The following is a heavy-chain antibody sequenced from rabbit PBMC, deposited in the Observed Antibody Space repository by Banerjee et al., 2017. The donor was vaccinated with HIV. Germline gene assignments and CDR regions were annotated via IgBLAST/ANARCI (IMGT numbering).Heavy chain of an antibody. V-gene: IGHV1S45*01. J-gene: IGHJ4*01. Sequence: QEQLEESGGDLVKPGASLTLTCTASGFSFSSYWISWVRQAPGKGLEWIACINAGNDGSACYASWAKGRFTISKTSSTTVTLQMTSLTAADTATYFCARDLGGSSDLWGPGTLVTVS. CDR1: GFSFSSYW. CDR2: INAGNDGSA. D-gene: IGHD8-1*01. CDR3: ARDLGGSSDL.